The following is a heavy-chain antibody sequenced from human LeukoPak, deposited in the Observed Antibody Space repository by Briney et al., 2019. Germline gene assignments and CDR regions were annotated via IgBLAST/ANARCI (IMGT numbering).Heavy chain of an antibody. CDR3: ARDSFRSVRGVIYFDY. V-gene: IGHV1-69*13. CDR1: GGTFSSYA. J-gene: IGHJ4*02. Sequence: SVKVSCKASGGTFSSYAISWVRQAPGPGLEWMGGIIPIFGTANYAQKFQGRVTITADESTSTAYMELSSLRSEDTAVYYCARDSFRSVRGVIYFDYWGQGTLVTVSS. CDR2: IIPIFGTA. D-gene: IGHD3-10*01.